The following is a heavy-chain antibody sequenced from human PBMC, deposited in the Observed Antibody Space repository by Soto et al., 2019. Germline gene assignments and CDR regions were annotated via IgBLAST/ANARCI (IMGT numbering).Heavy chain of an antibody. J-gene: IGHJ4*02. Sequence: GGSLRLSCAASGFTFSSYAMSWVRQAPGKGLEWVSAISGSGGSTYYADSVKGRFTISRDNSKNTLYLQMNSLRAEDTAVYYYAKGGLLWFGELSLPPDYWGQGTLVTVSS. CDR1: GFTFSSYA. CDR2: ISGSGGST. D-gene: IGHD3-10*01. V-gene: IGHV3-23*01. CDR3: AKGGLLWFGELSLPPDY.